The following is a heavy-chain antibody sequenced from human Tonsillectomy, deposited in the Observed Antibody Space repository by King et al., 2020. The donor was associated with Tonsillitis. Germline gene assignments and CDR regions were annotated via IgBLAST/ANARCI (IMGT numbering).Heavy chain of an antibody. J-gene: IGHJ6*02. D-gene: IGHD2-2*01. Sequence: VQLVQSGAEVKKPGASVKVSCKASGYTFTGYYMHWVRQAPGQGLEWMGWINPNSGGTNYAQKFQGRVTMTRATSISTAYMELGRLRSDDTAVYYCAGPSIVVVPAAIGAYYYGMDVWGQGTTVTVSS. V-gene: IGHV1-2*02. CDR3: AGPSIVVVPAAIGAYYYGMDV. CDR2: INPNSGGT. CDR1: GYTFTGYY.